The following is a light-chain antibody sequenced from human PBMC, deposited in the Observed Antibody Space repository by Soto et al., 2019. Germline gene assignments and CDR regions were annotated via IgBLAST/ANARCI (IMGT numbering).Light chain of an antibody. CDR2: GAS. J-gene: IGKJ2*01. Sequence: EIVMTQSPATLSVSPGERATLSCRASQSVSSNLAWYQQKPAQAPTLLIYGASTRATGIPARFSGSGSGTDFTLTISSLQSEDVAVYYCQQYNTWPYTFGQGTKLEIK. CDR1: QSVSSN. CDR3: QQYNTWPYT. V-gene: IGKV3-15*01.